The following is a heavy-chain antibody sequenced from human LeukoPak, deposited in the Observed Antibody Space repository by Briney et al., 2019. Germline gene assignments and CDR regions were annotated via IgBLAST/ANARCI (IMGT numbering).Heavy chain of an antibody. D-gene: IGHD6-13*01. V-gene: IGHV3-30-3*01. CDR3: ARDNQPGSSWSLDY. Sequence: GGSLRLSCAASGFTFSSYAMHWVRQAPGKGLEWVAVISYDGSNKYYADSVKGRFTISRDNSKNTLYLQMNSLRAEDTAVYYCARDNQPGSSWSLDYWGQGTLVTVSS. CDR2: ISYDGSNK. CDR1: GFTFSSYA. J-gene: IGHJ4*02.